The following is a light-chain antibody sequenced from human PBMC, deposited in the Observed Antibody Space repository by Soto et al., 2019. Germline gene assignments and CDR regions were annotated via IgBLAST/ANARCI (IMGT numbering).Light chain of an antibody. J-gene: IGLJ2*01. Sequence: QSALTQPASVSGSPGQSITISCTGTSSDVGGYAYVYWYQQYPGKAPKLVISEVSNRPSGISHRFSGSRSGNTASLTISGLQAEDEADYYCSSYTSSTTPAFGGGTKLTVL. V-gene: IGLV2-14*01. CDR1: SSDVGGYAY. CDR3: SSYTSSTTPA. CDR2: EVS.